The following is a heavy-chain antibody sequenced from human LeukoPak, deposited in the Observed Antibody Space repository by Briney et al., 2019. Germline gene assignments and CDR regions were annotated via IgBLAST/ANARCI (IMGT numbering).Heavy chain of an antibody. V-gene: IGHV1-46*01. J-gene: IGHJ5*02. D-gene: IGHD2-8*01. CDR1: GYNFTSYY. CDR3: AREVPVSRPAFDP. Sequence: ASVKVTSKESGYNFTSYYMHWVRQAPGQGLEWMGIINPSGGSTSYAQKFQGRVTMTRDTSTSTVYMELSSLRSEDTAVYYCAREVPVSRPAFDPWGQGTLVTVSS. CDR2: INPSGGST.